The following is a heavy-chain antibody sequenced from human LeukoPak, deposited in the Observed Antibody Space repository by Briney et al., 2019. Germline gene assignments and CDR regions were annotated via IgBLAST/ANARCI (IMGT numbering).Heavy chain of an antibody. Sequence: ASVKVSCKVSGYTFTGYYMHWVRQAPGQGLEWMGWINPNSGGTTYAQKFQGRVTMTRDTSISTAYMELSRLRSDDTAVYYCASISHYDSSGYYYPAYWGQGTLVTVSS. J-gene: IGHJ4*02. V-gene: IGHV1-2*02. D-gene: IGHD3-22*01. CDR3: ASISHYDSSGYYYPAY. CDR2: INPNSGGT. CDR1: GYTFTGYY.